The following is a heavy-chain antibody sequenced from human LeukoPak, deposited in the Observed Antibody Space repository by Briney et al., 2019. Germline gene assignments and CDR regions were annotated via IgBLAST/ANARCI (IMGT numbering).Heavy chain of an antibody. Sequence: ASVKVSCKASGYTFTSYDINWVRQATGQGLEWMGWISAYNGNTNFAQKLQGRVTMTTDTSTSTAYMELRSLRSDDTAVYYCARGAPLDYGGKPFDYWGQGTLVTVSS. V-gene: IGHV1-18*01. J-gene: IGHJ4*02. CDR3: ARGAPLDYGGKPFDY. D-gene: IGHD4-23*01. CDR2: ISAYNGNT. CDR1: GYTFTSYD.